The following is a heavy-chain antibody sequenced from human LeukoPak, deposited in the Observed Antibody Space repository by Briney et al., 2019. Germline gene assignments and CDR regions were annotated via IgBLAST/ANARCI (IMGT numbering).Heavy chain of an antibody. Sequence: ASVKVSCKASGYTFTGYYLHWVRQAPGQGLEWMGWIHPKSGDTHYAQKFLGRVTLTRDTSTTIVYMELKWLTSDDTVVYYCSRGSGISFGGIDYWGQGTLVTVSS. CDR1: GYTFTGYY. D-gene: IGHD3-16*01. CDR3: SRGSGISFGGIDY. V-gene: IGHV1-2*02. J-gene: IGHJ4*02. CDR2: IHPKSGDT.